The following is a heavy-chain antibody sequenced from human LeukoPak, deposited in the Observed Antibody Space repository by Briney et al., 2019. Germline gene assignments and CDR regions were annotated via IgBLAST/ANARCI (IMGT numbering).Heavy chain of an antibody. V-gene: IGHV4-34*01. Sequence: SETLSLTCAVYGGSFSGYYWSWLRQPPGKGVEWVGEINHSGSTNYNPPLKSRVTISVDTSQNQFSLKLSSVTAADTAVYYCARKKGPDGLNWFDPWGQGTLVTVSS. CDR2: INHSGST. CDR3: ARKKGPDGLNWFDP. J-gene: IGHJ5*02. D-gene: IGHD5-24*01. CDR1: GGSFSGYY.